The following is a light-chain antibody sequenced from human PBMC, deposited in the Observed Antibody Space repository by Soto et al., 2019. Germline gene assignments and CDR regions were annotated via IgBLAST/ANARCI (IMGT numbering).Light chain of an antibody. J-gene: IGLJ2*01. CDR3: GTCDSSLSGVV. CDR2: DNN. CDR1: SSNIGKNY. Sequence: QSVLTQPPSVSAAPGQKVTISCSGSSSNIGKNYVSWYQHLPGTAPKLIIFDNNKRPSGIPDRFTGSKSGTSATLGITGLQTGDEADYYRGTCDSSLSGVVFAGGTKLTVL. V-gene: IGLV1-51*01.